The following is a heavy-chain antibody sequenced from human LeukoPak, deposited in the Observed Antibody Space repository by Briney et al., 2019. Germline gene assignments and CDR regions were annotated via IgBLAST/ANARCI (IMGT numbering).Heavy chain of an antibody. CDR3: ARPSGTIFGVVTPFDY. J-gene: IGHJ4*02. CDR2: INPNTGNP. D-gene: IGHD3-3*01. Sequence: ASVKVSCKASGYTFTGYYMHWVRQAPGQGLEWMGWINPNTGNPMYAQGFTGRFVFSLDTSVSTAYLQISSLKAEDTAVYYCARPSGTIFGVVTPFDYWAREPWSPSPQ. CDR1: GYTFTGYY. V-gene: IGHV7-4-1*02.